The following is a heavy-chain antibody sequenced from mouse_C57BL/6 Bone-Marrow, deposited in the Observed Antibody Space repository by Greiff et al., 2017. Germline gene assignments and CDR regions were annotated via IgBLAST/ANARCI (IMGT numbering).Heavy chain of an antibody. D-gene: IGHD2-2*01. CDR3: ARGNGYDVGY. V-gene: IGHV1-61*01. CDR2: IYPSDSET. Sequence: VQLQQPGAELVRPGSSVKLSCKASGYTFTSYWMDWVKQRPGQGLEWIGNIYPSDSETHYNQKFKDKATLTVDKSSSTAYMQLSSLTSEDSAVYYCARGNGYDVGYWGQGTTLTVSS. J-gene: IGHJ2*01. CDR1: GYTFTSYW.